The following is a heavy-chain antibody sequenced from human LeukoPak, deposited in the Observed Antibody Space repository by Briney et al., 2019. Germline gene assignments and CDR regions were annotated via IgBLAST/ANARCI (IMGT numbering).Heavy chain of an antibody. V-gene: IGHV4-59*01. CDR2: IYYSGST. D-gene: IGHD2/OR15-2a*01. CDR3: ARDSVYPI. J-gene: IGHJ3*02. CDR1: GGSISSYY. Sequence: SETLSPTCTVSGGSISSYYWSWIRQPPGKGLEWIGYIYYSGSTNYNPSLTSRATISLDTSKNQFSLKLRSLTAADTAVYYCARDSVYPIWGQGTMVTVSS.